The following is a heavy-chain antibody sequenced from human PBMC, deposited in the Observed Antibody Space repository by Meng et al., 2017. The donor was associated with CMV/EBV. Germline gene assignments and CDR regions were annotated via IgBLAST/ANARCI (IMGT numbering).Heavy chain of an antibody. CDR2: ISCSGSTI. J-gene: IGHJ6*02. CDR1: GFTFSDYY. Sequence: GESLKISCAASGFTFSDYYMSWIRQAPGKGLEWVSYISCSGSTIYYADSVKGRFTISRDNAKNSLYLQMNSLRAEDTAVYYCARDQNIVVVPAAPRVHYYYYGMDVWGQGTTVTVSS. CDR3: ARDQNIVVVPAAPRVHYYYYGMDV. D-gene: IGHD2-2*01. V-gene: IGHV3-11*01.